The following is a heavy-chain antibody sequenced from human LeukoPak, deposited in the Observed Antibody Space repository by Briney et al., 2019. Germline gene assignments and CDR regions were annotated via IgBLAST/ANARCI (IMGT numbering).Heavy chain of an antibody. D-gene: IGHD5-18*01. CDR3: ARDQRGYSYCSLVH. CDR1: GFTFSSYG. V-gene: IGHV3-33*01. J-gene: IGHJ4*02. CDR2: IWYDGSNK. Sequence: PGRSLRLSCAASGFTFSSYGMHWVRQAPGKGLEWVAVIWYDGSNKYYADSVKGRFTISRDNSKNTLYLQMNSLRAEDTAVYYCARDQRGYSYCSLVHWGQGTLVTVPS.